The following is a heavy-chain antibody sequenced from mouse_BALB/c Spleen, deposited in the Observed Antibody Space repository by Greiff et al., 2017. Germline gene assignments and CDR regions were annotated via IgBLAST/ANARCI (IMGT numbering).Heavy chain of an antibody. CDR3: ARSYYGPYYAMDY. J-gene: IGHJ4*01. CDR2: INPGSGGT. CDR1: GYAFTNYL. Sequence: QVQLQQSGAELVRPGTSVKVSCKASGYAFTNYLIEWVKQRPGQSLEWIGVINPGSGGTNYNEKFKGKATLTADKSSSTAYMQLSSLTSDDSAVYFCARSYYGPYYAMDYWGQGTSVTVSS. V-gene: IGHV1-54*01. D-gene: IGHD2-10*01.